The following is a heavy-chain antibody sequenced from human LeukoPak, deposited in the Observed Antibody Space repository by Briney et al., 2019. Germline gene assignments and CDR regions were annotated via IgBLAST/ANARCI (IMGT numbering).Heavy chain of an antibody. J-gene: IGHJ4*02. CDR1: GFTFSSYW. Sequence: GGSLRLSCAASGFTFSSYWMHWVRQAPGKGLVWVSRINSDGSMINYADSVKGRFTISRDNAKNTLYLQMNTLRAEDTALYYCARGPSGVGDCWGQGTLVTVSS. CDR3: ARGPSGVGDC. D-gene: IGHD3-10*01. V-gene: IGHV3-74*01. CDR2: INSDGSMI.